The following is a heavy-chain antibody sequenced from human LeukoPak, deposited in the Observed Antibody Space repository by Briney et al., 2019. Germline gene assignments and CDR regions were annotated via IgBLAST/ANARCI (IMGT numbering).Heavy chain of an antibody. CDR3: ARGYYDSARGFVI. Sequence: SETLSLTCTVSGVSINTYYWSWIRQPPGQGLEWIGSIYYSVSTYYNPPLKSRVTLSVDTSKRQFPLKLSSVTAPDTAVYYCARGYYDSARGFVIWRQGTMDSLPS. J-gene: IGHJ3*02. CDR2: IYYSVST. V-gene: IGHV4-39*06. D-gene: IGHD3-22*01. CDR1: GVSINTYY.